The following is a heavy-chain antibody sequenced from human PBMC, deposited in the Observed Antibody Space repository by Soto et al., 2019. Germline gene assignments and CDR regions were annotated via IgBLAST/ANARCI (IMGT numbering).Heavy chain of an antibody. CDR1: SGSISSSNW. CDR2: IYHSGST. CDR3: ARKTYCSGGSCYLFDY. D-gene: IGHD2-15*01. Sequence: QVQLQESGPGLVKPSGTLSLTCAVSSGSISSSNWWSWVRQPPGKGLEWIGEIYHSGSTNYNPSLKSRVTISVDKSKNQFSPKLSSVTAADTAVYYCARKTYCSGGSCYLFDYWGQGTLVTVSS. J-gene: IGHJ4*02. V-gene: IGHV4-4*02.